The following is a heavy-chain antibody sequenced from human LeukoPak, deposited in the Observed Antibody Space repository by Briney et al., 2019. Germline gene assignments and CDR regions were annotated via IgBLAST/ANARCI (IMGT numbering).Heavy chain of an antibody. CDR2: IYYSGST. Sequence: SETLSLTCTVSGGSISSYYWSWIRQPPGKGLEWIGYIYYSGSTNYNPSLKSRVTISVDTSKNQFSLKLSSVTAADTAVYYCARREVKVTRDARDVFDIWGQGTMVIVSS. CDR1: GGSISSYY. J-gene: IGHJ3*02. CDR3: ARREVKVTRDARDVFDI. D-gene: IGHD1-26*01. V-gene: IGHV4-59*01.